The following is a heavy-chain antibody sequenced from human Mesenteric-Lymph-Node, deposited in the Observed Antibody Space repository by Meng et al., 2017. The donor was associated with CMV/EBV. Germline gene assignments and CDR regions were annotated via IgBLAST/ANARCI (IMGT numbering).Heavy chain of an antibody. CDR1: GFTVSSNY. D-gene: IGHD3-22*01. Sequence: GESLKISCAASGFTVSSNYMSWVRQAPGKGLEWVSVIYSGGSTYYADYVKGRFTISRDNSKNTLYLQMNSLRAEDTAVYYYAGDTYCGTGPDRYYYYYGMDVWDQGTTVTVSS. V-gene: IGHV3-53*01. CDR2: IYSGGST. J-gene: IGHJ6*02. CDR3: AGDTYCGTGPDRYYYYYGMDV.